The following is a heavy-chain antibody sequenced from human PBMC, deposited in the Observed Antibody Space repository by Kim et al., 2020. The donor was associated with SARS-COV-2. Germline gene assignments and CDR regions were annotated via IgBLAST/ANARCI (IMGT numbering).Heavy chain of an antibody. CDR3: ARDYGSGSYLAFDI. V-gene: IGHV4-59*01. CDR1: GGSISSYY. J-gene: IGHJ3*02. Sequence: SETLSLTCTVSGGSISSYYWSWIRQPPGKGLEWIGYIYYSGSTNYNPSLKSRVTISVDTSKNQFSLKLSSVTAADTAVYYCARDYGSGSYLAFDIWGQGTMVTVSS. D-gene: IGHD3-10*01. CDR2: IYYSGST.